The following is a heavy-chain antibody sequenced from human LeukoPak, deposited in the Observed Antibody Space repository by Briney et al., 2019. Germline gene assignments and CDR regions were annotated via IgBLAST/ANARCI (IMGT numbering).Heavy chain of an antibody. J-gene: IGHJ4*02. CDR1: GYIFTSNY. CDR2: IYPRDGST. CDR3: ARDQEGFDY. V-gene: IGHV1-46*01. Sequence: ASVKVSCKASGYIFTSNYIHWVRQAPGQGLEWMGMIYPRDGSTSYAQKFQGRVTVTRDTSTSTVHMELSGLRSEDTAVYYCARDQEGFDYWGQGTLVTVSS.